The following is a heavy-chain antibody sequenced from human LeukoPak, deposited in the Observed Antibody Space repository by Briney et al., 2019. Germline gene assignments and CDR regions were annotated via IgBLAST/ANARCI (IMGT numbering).Heavy chain of an antibody. CDR1: GYTFTGYY. Sequence: ASVKVPCKASGYTFTGYYMHWVRQAPGQGLEWMGRINPNSGGTNYAQKFQGRVTMTRDTSISTAYMELSRLRSDDTAVYYCARNPARGAKTEGYYYYYMDVWGKGTTVTVSS. CDR3: ARNPARGAKTEGYYYYYMDV. J-gene: IGHJ6*03. D-gene: IGHD2-2*01. V-gene: IGHV1-2*06. CDR2: INPNSGGT.